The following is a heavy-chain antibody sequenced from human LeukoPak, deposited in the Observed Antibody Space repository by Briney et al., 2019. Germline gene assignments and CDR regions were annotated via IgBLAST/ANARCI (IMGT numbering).Heavy chain of an antibody. Sequence: GASVKVSCKASGGTFSSYAISWVRQAPGQGLEWMGGIIPIFGTANYAQKFQGRVTITADESTSTAYMELSSLRSEDTAVYYCTASYGDLAPGRVFDYWGQGTLVTVSS. CDR3: TASYGDLAPGRVFDY. D-gene: IGHD4-17*01. V-gene: IGHV1-69*13. CDR2: IIPIFGTA. J-gene: IGHJ4*02. CDR1: GGTFSSYA.